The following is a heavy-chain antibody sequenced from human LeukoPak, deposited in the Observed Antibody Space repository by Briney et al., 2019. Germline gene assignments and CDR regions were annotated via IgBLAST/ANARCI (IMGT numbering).Heavy chain of an antibody. Sequence: GESLKISCKGSGYSFTSYWIGWVRPMPGKGLEWMGIIYPGDSDTRYSPSFQGQVTISADKSISTAYLQWSSLKASDTAMYYCARQKWYYYDSRTRETENAFDIWGQGTMVTVSS. CDR3: ARQKWYYYDSRTRETENAFDI. D-gene: IGHD3-22*01. CDR2: IYPGDSDT. CDR1: GYSFTSYW. J-gene: IGHJ3*02. V-gene: IGHV5-51*01.